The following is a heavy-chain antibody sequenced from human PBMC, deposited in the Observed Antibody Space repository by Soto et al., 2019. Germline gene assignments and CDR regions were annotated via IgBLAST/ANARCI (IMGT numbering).Heavy chain of an antibody. CDR1: GGSISSYY. CDR3: ARSTGYGDSYFDY. Sequence: QVQLQESGPGLVKPSETLSLTCTVSGGSISSYYWNWIRQPPGKGLEWVGYMYYSRSTNYNPSLKSRITIAGDTSKNQLSRKLSSVTAADTAVYYCARSTGYGDSYFDYWGQGTLVTVSS. D-gene: IGHD4-17*01. J-gene: IGHJ4*02. V-gene: IGHV4-59*01. CDR2: MYYSRST.